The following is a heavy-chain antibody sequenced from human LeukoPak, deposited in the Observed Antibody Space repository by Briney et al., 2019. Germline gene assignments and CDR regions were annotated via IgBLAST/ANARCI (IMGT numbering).Heavy chain of an antibody. J-gene: IGHJ3*02. CDR3: ARTDSGFGEVDAFDI. CDR2: ISAYNGNT. V-gene: IGHV1-18*01. CDR1: GYTFTSYG. D-gene: IGHD3-10*01. Sequence: ASVKVSCKASGYTFTSYGISWVRQAPGQGLEWMGWISAYNGNTNYAQKLQGRVTMTTDTSTSTAYMELSSLRSEDTAVYYCARTDSGFGEVDAFDIWGQGTMVTVSS.